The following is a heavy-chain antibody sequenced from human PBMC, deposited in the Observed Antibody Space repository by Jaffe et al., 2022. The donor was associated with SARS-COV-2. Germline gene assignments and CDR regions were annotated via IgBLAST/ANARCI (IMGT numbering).Heavy chain of an antibody. CDR2: IYHTGIT. J-gene: IGHJ4*02. Sequence: QVQLQESGPGLVKPSGTLSLTCSVSGDSVSKLYYWGWIRQSPGKGLEWIGSIYHTGITYYNPSLESRVTLSIDTSKNQFSLKLTSVSAADTAVYYCARPAFEWRPTPAFDSWGQGTPVTVSS. V-gene: IGHV4-38-2*01. CDR1: GDSVSKLYY. D-gene: IGHD2-15*01. CDR3: ARPAFEWRPTPAFDS.